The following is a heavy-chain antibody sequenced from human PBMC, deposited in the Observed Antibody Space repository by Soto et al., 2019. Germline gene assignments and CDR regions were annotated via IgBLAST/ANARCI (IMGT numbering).Heavy chain of an antibody. CDR2: IYYSGST. CDR1: GGSISSYY. Sequence: QVQLQESGPGLVKPSETLSLTCTVSGGSISSYYWSWIRQPPGKGLEWIGYIYYSGSTNYNPSLKSRVTISVDTSKNQFSLKLSCVTAADTAVYYCARGGMRYSSSWFDYWGQGTLVTVSS. D-gene: IGHD6-13*01. CDR3: ARGGMRYSSSWFDY. V-gene: IGHV4-59*01. J-gene: IGHJ4*02.